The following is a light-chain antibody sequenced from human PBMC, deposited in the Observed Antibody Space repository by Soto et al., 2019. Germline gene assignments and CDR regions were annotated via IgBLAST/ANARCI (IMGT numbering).Light chain of an antibody. Sequence: ENVLTQSPATLSFSPGGKATPSCRASQSVSSYLAWYQQKPGQAPRLLIYDASNRATGIPARFSGSGSGTDFTLTISSLEPEDFAVYYCQQRSSFGGGTKVDIK. CDR3: QQRSS. J-gene: IGKJ4*01. CDR2: DAS. CDR1: QSVSSY. V-gene: IGKV3-11*01.